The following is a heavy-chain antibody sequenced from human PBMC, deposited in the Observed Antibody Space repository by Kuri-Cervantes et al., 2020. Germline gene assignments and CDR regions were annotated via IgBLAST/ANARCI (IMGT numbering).Heavy chain of an antibody. Sequence: SVKVSCKASGGTFSSYAISWVRQAPGQGLEWMGGIIPIFGTANYAQKFQGRVTITADEPTSTAYMELSSLRSDDTAVYYCARDPGGATHFDYWGQGTLVTVSS. CDR1: GGTFSSYA. D-gene: IGHD1-26*01. CDR3: ARDPGGATHFDY. V-gene: IGHV1-69*13. J-gene: IGHJ4*02. CDR2: IIPIFGTA.